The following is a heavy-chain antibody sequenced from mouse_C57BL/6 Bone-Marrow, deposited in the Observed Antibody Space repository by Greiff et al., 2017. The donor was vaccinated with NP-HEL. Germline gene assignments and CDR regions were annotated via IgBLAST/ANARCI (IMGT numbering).Heavy chain of an antibody. CDR3: AKIWFAY. CDR1: GYTFTSYG. CDR2: IYPRSGNT. V-gene: IGHV1-81*01. J-gene: IGHJ3*01. Sequence: VKLQESGAELARPGASVKLSCKASGYTFTSYGISWVKQRTGQGLEWIGEIYPRSGNTYYNEKFKGKATLTADKSSSTAYMELRSLTSEDSAVYFCAKIWFAYWGQGTLVTVSA.